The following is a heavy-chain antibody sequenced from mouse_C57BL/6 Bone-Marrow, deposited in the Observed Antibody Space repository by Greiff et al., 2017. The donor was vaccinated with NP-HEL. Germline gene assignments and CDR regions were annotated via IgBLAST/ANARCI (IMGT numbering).Heavy chain of an antibody. CDR1: GSTFTSYW. J-gene: IGHJ3*01. CDR3: TRGIYDYDRTWFAY. D-gene: IGHD2-4*01. Sequence: EVQLQESGTVLARPGASVKMSCTTSGSTFTSYWMHWVTQRPGQGLDWIGAIYPGNSDTSYNQKFKGKAKLTAVTSASTAYMELSSLTNEDSAVYYCTRGIYDYDRTWFAYWGQGTLVTVSA. CDR2: IYPGNSDT. V-gene: IGHV1-5*01.